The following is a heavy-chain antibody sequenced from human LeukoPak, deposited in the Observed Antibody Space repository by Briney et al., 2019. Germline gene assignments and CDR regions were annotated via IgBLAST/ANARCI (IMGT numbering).Heavy chain of an antibody. CDR3: ARQHCSGGDCYFFD. J-gene: IGHJ4*02. V-gene: IGHV3-33*01. Sequence: PGGSLRLSCAASGFTFSNYGMHWVRQAPGKGLEWVVLIWYDGNNKYYADSVKGQFTISRDNSKNTLYLQLNSLRAEDTAVYYCARQHCSGGDCYFFDWGQGTLVTVSS. CDR1: GFTFSNYG. CDR2: IWYDGNNK. D-gene: IGHD2-15*01.